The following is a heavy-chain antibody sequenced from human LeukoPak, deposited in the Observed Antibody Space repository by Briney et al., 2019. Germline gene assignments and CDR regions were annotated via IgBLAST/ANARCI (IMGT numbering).Heavy chain of an antibody. J-gene: IGHJ5*02. CDR2: VYYSGNT. CDR3: ARVMAARREDLNWFDP. D-gene: IGHD6-6*01. Sequence: PSETLSLTCTVSGGSISSSGSYWGWIRQPPGKGLEWIGSVYYSGNTYNPSLKSRVTISVDTSKDQFSLNLTSVNAADTAIYYCARVMAARREDLNWFDPWGQGTLVTVSS. CDR1: GGSISSSGSY. V-gene: IGHV4-39*07.